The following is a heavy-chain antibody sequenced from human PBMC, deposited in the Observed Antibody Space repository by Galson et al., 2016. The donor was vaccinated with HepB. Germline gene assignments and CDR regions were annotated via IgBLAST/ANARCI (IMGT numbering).Heavy chain of an antibody. D-gene: IGHD3-22*01. CDR3: ARDDRADGMDV. J-gene: IGHJ6*02. Sequence: SLRLSCAASGFTFSSYWMTWVRQAPGKGLGWVANIKQDGSEKYYVDSVKGRFTISRDNTKNSLYLQMNSLRAEDTAVYYCARDDRADGMDVWGQGTTVTVSS. CDR2: IKQDGSEK. V-gene: IGHV3-7*04. CDR1: GFTFSSYW.